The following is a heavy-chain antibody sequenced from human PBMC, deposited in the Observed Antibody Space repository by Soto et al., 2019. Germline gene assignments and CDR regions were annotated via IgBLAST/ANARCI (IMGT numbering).Heavy chain of an antibody. Sequence: QITLKESVPTLVNPTQTLTLTCTFSGFSLSTSGVGVGWIRQPPGKALEWLALIYWDDDKRYSPSLKSRLTITQDTSKNQVVLTMTNMDPVDTAPYYCAHRVGEAAGPLLGWFDPWGQGTLVTVSS. CDR3: AHRVGEAAGPLLGWFDP. V-gene: IGHV2-5*02. CDR1: GFSLSTSGVG. CDR2: IYWDDDK. D-gene: IGHD6-13*01. J-gene: IGHJ5*02.